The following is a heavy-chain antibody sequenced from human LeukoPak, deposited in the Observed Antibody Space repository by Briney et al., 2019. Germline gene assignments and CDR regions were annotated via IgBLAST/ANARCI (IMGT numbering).Heavy chain of an antibody. CDR3: ARVSLIVVVPAAMSYYYGMDV. CDR2: IYHSGST. D-gene: IGHD2-2*01. CDR1: GGSISSSNW. V-gene: IGHV4-4*02. J-gene: IGHJ6*02. Sequence: PSETLSLTCAVSGGSISSSNWWSWVRQPPGKGLEWIGEIYHSGSTNYNPSLKSRVTISVDKSKNQFSLKLSSVTAADTAVYYCARVSLIVVVPAAMSYYYGMDVWGQGTTVTVSS.